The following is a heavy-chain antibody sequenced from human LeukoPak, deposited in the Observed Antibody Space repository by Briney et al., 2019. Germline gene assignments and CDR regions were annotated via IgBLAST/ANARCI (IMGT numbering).Heavy chain of an antibody. CDR2: MNPKRGNT. Sequence: GASGKVSCKASGYTFTSYDIKWVRQADGQGIEWMGWMNPKRGNTVYGKKMEGRVTMNRKKSIRKAYMELSSLRSEATAVYYCARELSVWYYYYYYMTVWGKGTTFTFSS. J-gene: IGHJ6*03. V-gene: IGHV1-8*01. D-gene: IGHD5/OR15-5a*01. CDR3: ARELSVWYYYYYYMTV. CDR1: GYTFTSYD.